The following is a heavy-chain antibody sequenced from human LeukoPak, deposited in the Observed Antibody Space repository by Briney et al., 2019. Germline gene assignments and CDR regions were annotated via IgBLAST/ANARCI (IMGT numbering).Heavy chain of an antibody. CDR2: IYTSGST. V-gene: IGHV4-61*02. Sequence: PSETLSLTCTVSGGSISSGSYYWSWIRQPAGKGLEWIGRIYTSGSTNYNPSLKSRVTISVDTSKNQFSLKLSSVTAADTAVYYCPRDSDHYYYDSSGYSPVAAFDIWGQGTMVTVSS. CDR3: PRDSDHYYYDSSGYSPVAAFDI. J-gene: IGHJ3*02. CDR1: GGSISSGSYY. D-gene: IGHD3-22*01.